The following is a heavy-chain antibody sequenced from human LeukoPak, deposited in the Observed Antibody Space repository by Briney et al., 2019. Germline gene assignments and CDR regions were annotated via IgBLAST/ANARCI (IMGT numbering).Heavy chain of an antibody. CDR2: IYSGGTT. Sequence: GGSLRLSCAASGFTVSSNYMSWVRQAPGKGLEWVSVIYSGGTTYYADSVKGRFTISRDNSKNTLHLQMNSLRAEDTAVYYCARRGQKDWFDLWGQGTLVTVSS. CDR3: ARRGQKDWFDL. CDR1: GFTVSSNY. J-gene: IGHJ5*02. V-gene: IGHV3-66*04.